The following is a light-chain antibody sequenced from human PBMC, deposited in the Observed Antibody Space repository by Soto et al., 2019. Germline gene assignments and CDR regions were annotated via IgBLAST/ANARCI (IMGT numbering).Light chain of an antibody. CDR2: DAS. CDR3: QHYNSYSEA. V-gene: IGKV3D-15*01. CDR1: QSVSSN. J-gene: IGKJ1*01. Sequence: EIVMTQSPATLSVSPGERATLSCRASQSVSSNLAWYQRKPGQAPRLLIYDASSRATGIPDRFSGSGSGTDFTLTISSLQPDDFATYYCQHYNSYSEAFGQGTKVDI.